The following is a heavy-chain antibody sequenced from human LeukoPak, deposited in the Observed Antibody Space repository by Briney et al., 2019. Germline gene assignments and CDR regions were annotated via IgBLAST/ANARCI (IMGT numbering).Heavy chain of an antibody. CDR3: ARRPRVGATRTYYYYYMDV. D-gene: IGHD1-26*01. CDR2: INHSGST. V-gene: IGHV4-34*01. Sequence: PSETLSLTCAVYGGSFSGYYWSWIRQPPGKGLEWIGEINHSGSTNYNPSLKSRVTISVDTSKNQFSLKLSSVTAADTAVYYCARRPRVGATRTYYYYYMDVWGKGTTVTISS. CDR1: GGSFSGYY. J-gene: IGHJ6*03.